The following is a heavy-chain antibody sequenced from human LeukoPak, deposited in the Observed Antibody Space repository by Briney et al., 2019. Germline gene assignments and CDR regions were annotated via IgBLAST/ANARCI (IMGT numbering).Heavy chain of an antibody. CDR1: GFTFSSYG. J-gene: IGHJ5*02. CDR3: AKDRVYYYGSGSYYNLNWFDP. CDR2: IWYDGSNK. Sequence: GRSLRLSCAASGFTFSSYGMHWVRQAPGKGLEWVAVIWYDGSNKYYADSVKGRFTISRDNSKNTLYLQMNSLRAEDTAVYYCAKDRVYYYGSGSYYNLNWFDPWGQGTLVTVSS. D-gene: IGHD3-10*01. V-gene: IGHV3-33*06.